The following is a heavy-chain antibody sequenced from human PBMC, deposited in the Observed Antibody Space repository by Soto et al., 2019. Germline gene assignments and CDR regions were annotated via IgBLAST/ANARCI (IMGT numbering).Heavy chain of an antibody. Sequence: ETLSLTCAVSAASFSGYYWSWIRQPPGKGLEWIGEINDSGTTNYNPSLTGRVTVSVDTSKNRFSLRLSSVTAADTAVYFCARGPAYDGSGYLRYWGQGTLVTVSS. CDR2: INDSGTT. D-gene: IGHD3-22*01. V-gene: IGHV4-34*01. CDR3: ARGPAYDGSGYLRY. J-gene: IGHJ4*02. CDR1: AASFSGYY.